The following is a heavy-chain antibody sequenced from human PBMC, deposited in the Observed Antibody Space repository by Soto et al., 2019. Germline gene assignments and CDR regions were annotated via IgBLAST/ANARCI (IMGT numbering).Heavy chain of an antibody. D-gene: IGHD2-2*01. CDR3: ARSGSCTSTSCYGGFDY. Sequence: QVQLVQSGAEVMQPGASVKVSCKASGYTFSNYAIHWVRQAPGQRLEWMGWINAGNGNTKYSQKFRGRVTITKDTSANTVYMELSGLRSEDTAVYYCARSGSCTSTSCYGGFDYWGQGTLVTVSS. V-gene: IGHV1-3*01. CDR2: INAGNGNT. CDR1: GYTFSNYA. J-gene: IGHJ4*02.